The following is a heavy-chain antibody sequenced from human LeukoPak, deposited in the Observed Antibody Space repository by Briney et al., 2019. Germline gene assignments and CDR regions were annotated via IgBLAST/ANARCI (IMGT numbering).Heavy chain of an antibody. CDR2: ISSSSSYI. V-gene: IGHV3-21*01. CDR3: ARGGSSWYYYYGMDV. Sequence: PGGSLRLSCAASGFTFSSYSMNWVRQAPGKGLEWVSSISSSSSYIYYADSVKGRFTISRDNAKNSLYLQMNSLRAEDTAVYYCARGGSSWYYYYGMDVWGQGTTVTVSS. D-gene: IGHD6-13*01. CDR1: GFTFSSYS. J-gene: IGHJ6*02.